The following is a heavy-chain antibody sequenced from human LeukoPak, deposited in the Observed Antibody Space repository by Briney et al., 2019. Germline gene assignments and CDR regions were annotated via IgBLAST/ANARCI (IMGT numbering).Heavy chain of an antibody. D-gene: IGHD2-15*01. J-gene: IGHJ5*02. V-gene: IGHV3-48*03. Sequence: GGSLRLSCAASGFTFSSCEMNWVRQAPGKGLEWVSYISSSGSTIYYADSVKGRFTISRDNSKNTLYLQMNSLRAEDTAVYYCARGLVVVVAGDWFDPWGQGTLVTVPS. CDR3: ARGLVVVVAGDWFDP. CDR2: ISSSGSTI. CDR1: GFTFSSCE.